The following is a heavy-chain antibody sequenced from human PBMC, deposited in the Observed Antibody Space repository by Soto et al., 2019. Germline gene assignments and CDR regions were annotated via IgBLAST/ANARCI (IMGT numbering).Heavy chain of an antibody. V-gene: IGHV3-23*01. CDR3: AKDFAQAGYFDY. CDR2: ISGSGGST. J-gene: IGHJ4*02. CDR1: GFTFNSYA. D-gene: IGHD6-19*01. Sequence: GGSLRLSCAASGFTFNSYAMSWVRPAPGKGLEWVSAISGSGGSTYYADSVKGRFTISRDNSKNTLYLQMNSLRAEDTAVYYCAKDFAQAGYFDYWGQGTLVTVSS.